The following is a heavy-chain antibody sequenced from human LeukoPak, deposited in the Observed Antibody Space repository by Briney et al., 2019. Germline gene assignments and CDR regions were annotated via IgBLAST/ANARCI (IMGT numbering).Heavy chain of an antibody. D-gene: IGHD3-22*01. V-gene: IGHV1-69*13. CDR3: ARLYYYDSSGYYLDY. CDR1: GGTFNSHA. J-gene: IGHJ4*02. CDR2: IIPIFGTA. Sequence: SVKVSCKASGGTFNSHAITWVRQAPGQGLEWMGGIIPIFGTANYAQKFQGRVTITADESTSTAYMELSSLRSEDTAVYYCARLYYYDSSGYYLDYWGQGTLVTVSS.